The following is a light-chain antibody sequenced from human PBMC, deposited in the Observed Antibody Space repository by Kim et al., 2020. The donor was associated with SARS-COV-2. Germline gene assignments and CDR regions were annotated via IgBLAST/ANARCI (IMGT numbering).Light chain of an antibody. J-gene: IGKJ2*01. CDR1: QSVNIDY. Sequence: SLSPGEGATLSCRASQSVNIDYLAWYQQKPGQAPRLLIYGASSRATGITDRFSGSGSGTDFTLTIARLEPEDFAVYYCQQYGGSRNFGQGTKLEI. CDR3: QQYGGSRN. CDR2: GAS. V-gene: IGKV3-20*01.